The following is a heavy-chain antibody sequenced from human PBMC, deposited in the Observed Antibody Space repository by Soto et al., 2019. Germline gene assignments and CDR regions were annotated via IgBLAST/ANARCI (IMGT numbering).Heavy chain of an antibody. CDR1: GGPISSGGYY. Sequence: QVQLQESGPGLVKPSQTLSLTCTVSGGPISSGGYYWTWIRQHPGKGLEWIGYISYSGTTYYNPSLKSRVTRSVDTSKNQFSLKLSSVTAADTAVYYCARGDYYFGSGSYQDAYDIWGQGTMVTVSS. J-gene: IGHJ3*02. CDR3: ARGDYYFGSGSYQDAYDI. D-gene: IGHD3-10*01. V-gene: IGHV4-31*03. CDR2: ISYSGTT.